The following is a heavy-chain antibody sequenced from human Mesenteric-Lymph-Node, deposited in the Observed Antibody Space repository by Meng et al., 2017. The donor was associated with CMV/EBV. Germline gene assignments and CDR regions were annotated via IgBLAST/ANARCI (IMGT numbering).Heavy chain of an antibody. CDR1: GGSISSSSYY. CDR2: IYYSGST. CDR3: ARPHYYGSGSSPWFDP. J-gene: IGHJ5*02. Sequence: QLQLQESGPGLVKPSETLSLTRTVSGGSISSSSYYWGWIRQPPGKGLEWIGSIYYSGSTYYNPSLKSRVTISVDTSKNQFSLKLSSATAADTAVYYCARPHYYGSGSSPWFDPWGQGTLVTVSS. V-gene: IGHV4-39*01. D-gene: IGHD3-10*01.